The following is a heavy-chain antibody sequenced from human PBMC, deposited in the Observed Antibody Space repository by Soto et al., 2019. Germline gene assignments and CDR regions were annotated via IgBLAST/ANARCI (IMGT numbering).Heavy chain of an antibody. Sequence: PGESLKISCKASGCSFTFYWIAWVRQLPGKGLEWMGIIYPRDSDTRYSPSFQGQVSISADKSISTAYLQWSSLKASDTAMYYCARQDGSGTYYFDSWGQGTLVTVSS. CDR3: ARQDGSGTYYFDS. V-gene: IGHV5-51*01. CDR1: GCSFTFYW. J-gene: IGHJ4*02. D-gene: IGHD3-10*01. CDR2: IYPRDSDT.